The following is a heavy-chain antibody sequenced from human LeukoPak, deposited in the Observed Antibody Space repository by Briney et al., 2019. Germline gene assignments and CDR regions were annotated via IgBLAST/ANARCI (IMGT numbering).Heavy chain of an antibody. CDR3: VKARGIQLWLPGDY. Sequence: GGSLRLSCSASGFTFSRYAMHWVRQAPGKGLEYVSAISSNGGSTYYGDSVKGRFTISRDNSKNTLYLQMSSLRAEDTAVYYCVKARGIQLWLPGDYWGQGTLVTVSS. J-gene: IGHJ4*02. CDR2: ISSNGGST. D-gene: IGHD5-18*01. CDR1: GFTFSRYA. V-gene: IGHV3-64D*09.